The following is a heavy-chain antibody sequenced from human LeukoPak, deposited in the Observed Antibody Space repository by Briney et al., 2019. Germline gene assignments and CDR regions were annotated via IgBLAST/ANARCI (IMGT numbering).Heavy chain of an antibody. CDR3: AREGGWELHPPHDAFDI. CDR2: IKQDGSEK. Sequence: GGSLRLSCAASGFTFSSYWMSWVRQAPGKGLEWVANIKQDGSEKYYVDSVKGRFTISRDNAKNSLYLQMNSLRAEDTAVYYCAREGGWELHPPHDAFDIWGQGTMVTVSS. V-gene: IGHV3-7*01. D-gene: IGHD1-26*01. CDR1: GFTFSSYW. J-gene: IGHJ3*02.